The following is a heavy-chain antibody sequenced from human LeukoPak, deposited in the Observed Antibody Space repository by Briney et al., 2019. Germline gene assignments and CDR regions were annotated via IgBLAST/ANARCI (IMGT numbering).Heavy chain of an antibody. J-gene: IGHJ3*02. D-gene: IGHD3-10*01. CDR1: GGSISSYH. CDR2: IYYSGST. V-gene: IGHV4-59*08. Sequence: SDTLTLTCTVSGGSISSYHWSWIRQPPGQGLEWIGYIYYSGSTNYNPSLKSRVIISVDTSKNQFSLKLNSVTAADTAVYYCARHRPPYWFGGRSALDIWGQGTMVTVSS. CDR3: ARHRPPYWFGGRSALDI.